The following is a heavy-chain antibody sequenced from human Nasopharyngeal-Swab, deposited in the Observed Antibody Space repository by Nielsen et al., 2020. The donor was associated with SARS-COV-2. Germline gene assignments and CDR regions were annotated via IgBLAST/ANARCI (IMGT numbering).Heavy chain of an antibody. V-gene: IGHV1-69*13. CDR2: IIPIFGTA. CDR3: ARDRGAVARNYYYYGMDV. J-gene: IGHJ6*02. D-gene: IGHD6-19*01. CDR1: GGTFSSYA. Sequence: SVKVSCKASGGTFSSYAISWVRQAPGQGLEWMGGIIPIFGTANYAQKFQGRVTITADESTSTAYMELSSLRSEDTAVYYCARDRGAVARNYYYYGMDVWGQGTTVIVSS.